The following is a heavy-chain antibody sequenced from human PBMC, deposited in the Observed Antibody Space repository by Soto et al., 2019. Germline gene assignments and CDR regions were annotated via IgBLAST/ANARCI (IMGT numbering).Heavy chain of an antibody. CDR1: GYSFTSYW. J-gene: IGHJ3*01. CDR2: IYPGDSDT. D-gene: IGHD2-2*01. Sequence: GESLKISCKGSGYSFTSYWIGWVRQMPVKGLEWMGIIYPGDSDTRYSPSFQGQVTISADRSISTAYLQWSSLEASDTAMYYCPRMGLRLGYCTSSSFLGAFDLWGQGPMVTVSS. V-gene: IGHV5-51*01. CDR3: PRMGLRLGYCTSSSFLGAFDL.